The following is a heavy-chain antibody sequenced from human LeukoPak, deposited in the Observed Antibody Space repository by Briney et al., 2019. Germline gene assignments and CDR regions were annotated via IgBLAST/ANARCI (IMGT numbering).Heavy chain of an antibody. D-gene: IGHD6-19*01. Sequence: GGSLRLSCAASGFTFSSYSMNWVRQAPGKGLEWVSSISSSSSYIYYADSVKGRFTISRDNAKNSLYLQMNSLRAEDTAVYYCARSGIAVAGHDYWGQGHLVTVSS. V-gene: IGHV3-21*01. CDR3: ARSGIAVAGHDY. J-gene: IGHJ4*02. CDR1: GFTFSSYS. CDR2: ISSSSSYI.